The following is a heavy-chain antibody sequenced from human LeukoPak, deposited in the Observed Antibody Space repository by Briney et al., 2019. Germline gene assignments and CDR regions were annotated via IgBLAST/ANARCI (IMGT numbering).Heavy chain of an antibody. CDR2: ISDSGGST. Sequence: GGSLRISCAASGFTFSSYAMSWVRQAPGKGLEWVSAISDSGGSTYYADSVKGRFTISRDNSKNTLYLQMNSLRAEDTAVYYCAALRYFDWLLYFRGAFDIWGQGTMVTVSS. J-gene: IGHJ3*02. CDR3: AALRYFDWLLYFRGAFDI. V-gene: IGHV3-23*01. D-gene: IGHD3-9*01. CDR1: GFTFSSYA.